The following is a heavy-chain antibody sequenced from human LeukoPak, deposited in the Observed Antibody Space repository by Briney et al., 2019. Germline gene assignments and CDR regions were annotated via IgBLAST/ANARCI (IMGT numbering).Heavy chain of an antibody. CDR1: GFTFSSYA. D-gene: IGHD2-2*01. V-gene: IGHV3-23*01. Sequence: GGSLRLSCAASGFTFSSYAMRWVRQAPGKGLEWVSAISGSGGSTYYADSVKGRFTISRDNSKNTLYLQMNSLRAEDTAVYYCAKDDKRRDIVVVPAAIGAFDIWGQGTMVTVSS. J-gene: IGHJ3*02. CDR2: ISGSGGST. CDR3: AKDDKRRDIVVVPAAIGAFDI.